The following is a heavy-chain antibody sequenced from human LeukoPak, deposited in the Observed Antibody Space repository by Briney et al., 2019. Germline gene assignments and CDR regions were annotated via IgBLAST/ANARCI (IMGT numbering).Heavy chain of an antibody. CDR1: GYKFMRYD. D-gene: IGHD3-16*01. CDR2: SSPGNGYT. J-gene: IGHJ4*02. Sequence: ASVKVACMSSGYKFMRYDIIWVRQAPGQGLESVGLSSPGNGYTNSAHKIQVRVTMTADTSTSTAYIEMRSLRSADTAVYYCARYNGYDWGYLDYWGQGNLVTAFS. V-gene: IGHV1-18*01. CDR3: ARYNGYDWGYLDY.